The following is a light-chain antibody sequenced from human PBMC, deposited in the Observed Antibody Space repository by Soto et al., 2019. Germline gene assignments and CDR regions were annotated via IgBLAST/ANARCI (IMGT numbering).Light chain of an antibody. Sequence: DIQMTQSPSSLSASVGDRFTITCQASQDISNYLNWYQQKPGKAPKLLICDASNLETGVPSRFSGSGSGTDFTFTISSLQPEDIATYYCQQYDNLHLTFGGGTKVDIK. V-gene: IGKV1-33*01. CDR1: QDISNY. J-gene: IGKJ4*01. CDR3: QQYDNLHLT. CDR2: DAS.